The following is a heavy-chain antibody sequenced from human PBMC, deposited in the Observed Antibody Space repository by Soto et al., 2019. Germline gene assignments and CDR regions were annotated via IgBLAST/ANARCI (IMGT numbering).Heavy chain of an antibody. CDR3: AKDLKGIAVAGLRVFFDY. J-gene: IGHJ4*02. CDR2: ISGSGGST. CDR1: GFTFSSYA. V-gene: IGHV3-23*01. D-gene: IGHD6-19*01. Sequence: PGGSLRLSCAASGFTFSSYAMSWVRQAPGKGLEWVSAISGSGGSTYYADSVKGRFTISRDNSKNTLYLQMNSLRAEDTAVYYCAKDLKGIAVAGLRVFFDYWGQGTLVTVSS.